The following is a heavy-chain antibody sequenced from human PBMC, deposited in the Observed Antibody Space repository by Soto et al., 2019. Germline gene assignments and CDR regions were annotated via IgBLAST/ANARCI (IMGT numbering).Heavy chain of an antibody. D-gene: IGHD4-17*01. J-gene: IGHJ6*02. CDR3: ATKGGXPTVXTYYYYYGMDV. CDR1: XFTXXXYA. CDR2: ISYDGSNK. V-gene: IGHV3-30-3*01. Sequence: QVQLVESGGGVVQPGRSLRLSCAASXFTXXXYAMHWVRQAPGKGLEWVAVISYDGSNKYYADSVKGRFTISRDNSKNTLYLQMNSLRAEDTAVYYCATKGGXPTVXTYYYYYGMDVWGQGTTVTVSS.